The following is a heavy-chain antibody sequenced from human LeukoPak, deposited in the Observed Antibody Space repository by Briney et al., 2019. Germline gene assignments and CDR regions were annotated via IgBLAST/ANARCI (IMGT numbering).Heavy chain of an antibody. CDR2: IYSGGST. D-gene: IGHD1-26*01. V-gene: IGHV3-53*01. Sequence: QPGGSLRLSCAATGFTVSSNYMSWVRQAPGKGLEWVSVIYSGGSTNYADSVKGRFTISRDNSKNTLYLQMNSLRAEDTAVYYCARHSGSYHGYFDYWGQGTLVTVSS. J-gene: IGHJ4*02. CDR1: GFTVSSNY. CDR3: ARHSGSYHGYFDY.